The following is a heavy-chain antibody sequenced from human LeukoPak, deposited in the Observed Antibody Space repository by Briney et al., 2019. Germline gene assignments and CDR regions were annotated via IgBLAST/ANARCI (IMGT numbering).Heavy chain of an antibody. CDR3: ARGGRLKQLIRFDY. CDR2: INYSGST. J-gene: IGHJ4*02. D-gene: IGHD6-6*01. Sequence: SETLSLTCAVYGGSFSGYYRSWIRQPPGKGLEWIGEINYSGSTNYNPSLKSRVTISVDTSKNQFSLKLSSVTAADTAVYYCARGGRLKQLIRFDYWGQGTLVTVSS. CDR1: GGSFSGYY. V-gene: IGHV4-34*01.